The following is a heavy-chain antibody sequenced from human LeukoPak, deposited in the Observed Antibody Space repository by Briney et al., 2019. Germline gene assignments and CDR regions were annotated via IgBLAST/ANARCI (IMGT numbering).Heavy chain of an antibody. V-gene: IGHV3-23*01. CDR1: GFTFSSYA. D-gene: IGHD3-9*01. J-gene: IGHJ4*02. CDR2: ISGSGGST. CDR3: ARDGYDILTGYYEGVEYYFDY. Sequence: GGSLRLSCAASGFTFSSYAMSWVRQAPGKGLEWVSAISGSGGSTYYADSVKGRFTISRDNAKNSLYLQMNSLRAEDTAVYYCARDGYDILTGYYEGVEYYFDYWGQGTLVTVSS.